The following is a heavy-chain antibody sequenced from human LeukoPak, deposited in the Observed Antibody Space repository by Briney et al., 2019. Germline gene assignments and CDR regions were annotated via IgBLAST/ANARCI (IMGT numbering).Heavy chain of an antibody. CDR1: GGSFSGYY. Sequence: ASETLSLTCAAYGGSFSGYYWSWIRQPPGKGLEWIGEINHSGSTNYNPSLKSRVTISVDTSKNQFSLKLSSVTAADTAVYYCARGGGYYSNYFDYWGRGTLVTVSS. CDR3: ARGGGYYSNYFDY. D-gene: IGHD3-22*01. CDR2: INHSGST. J-gene: IGHJ4*02. V-gene: IGHV4-34*01.